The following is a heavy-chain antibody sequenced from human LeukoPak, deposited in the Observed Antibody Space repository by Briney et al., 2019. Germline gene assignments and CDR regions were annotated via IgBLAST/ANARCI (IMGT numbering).Heavy chain of an antibody. J-gene: IGHJ4*02. V-gene: IGHV4-39*07. CDR1: GGSISSSSYY. D-gene: IGHD3-3*01. CDR3: ARASTVNDFWSGSIMHYFDY. Sequence: LETLSLTCTVSGGSISSSSYYWGWIRQPPGKGLEWIGSIYYSGSTYYNPSLKSRVTISVDTSKNQFSLKLSSVTAADTAVYYCARASTVNDFWSGSIMHYFDYWGQGTLVTVSS. CDR2: IYYSGST.